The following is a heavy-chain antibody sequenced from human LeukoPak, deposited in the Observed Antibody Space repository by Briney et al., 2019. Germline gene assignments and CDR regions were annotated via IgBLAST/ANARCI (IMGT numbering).Heavy chain of an antibody. V-gene: IGHV1-8*02. Sequence: ASVKVSCKASGYTFTSYGLSWVRQAPGQGLEWMGWMNPNSGNTGYAQKFQGRVTMTRNTSITTAYMELSSLRSEDTAVYYCARGVTACSSTSCGGDYYYYYYMDVWGKGTTVTISS. CDR2: MNPNSGNT. CDR3: ARGVTACSSTSCGGDYYYYYYMDV. D-gene: IGHD2-2*01. J-gene: IGHJ6*03. CDR1: GYTFTSYG.